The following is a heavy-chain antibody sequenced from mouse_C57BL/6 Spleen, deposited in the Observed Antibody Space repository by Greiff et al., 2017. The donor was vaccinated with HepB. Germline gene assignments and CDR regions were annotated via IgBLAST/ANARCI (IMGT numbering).Heavy chain of an antibody. J-gene: IGHJ2*01. CDR1: GYSFTSYY. V-gene: IGHV1-66*01. CDR2: IYPGSGNT. CDR3: ARKDYGSSYGFFDY. Sequence: VQLQQSGPELVKPGASVKISCKASGYSFTSYYIHWVKQRPGQGLEWIGWIYPGSGNTKYNEKFKGKATLTADTSSSTAYMQLSSLTSEDSEVYYCARKDYGSSYGFFDYWGQGTTLTVSS. D-gene: IGHD1-1*01.